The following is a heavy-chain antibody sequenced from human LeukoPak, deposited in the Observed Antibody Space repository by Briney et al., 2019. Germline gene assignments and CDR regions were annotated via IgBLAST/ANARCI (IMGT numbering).Heavy chain of an antibody. CDR1: GFTFSSYG. CDR3: ARGVGLRGYSGYDPYFDY. J-gene: IGHJ4*02. D-gene: IGHD5-12*01. CDR2: IRYDGSNK. V-gene: IGHV3-30*02. Sequence: PGGSLRLSCAASGFTFSSYGMHWVRQAPGKGLEWVAFIRYDGSNKYYADSVKGRFTISRDNSKNTLYLQMNSLRAEDTAVYYCARGVGLRGYSGYDPYFDYWGQGTLVTVSS.